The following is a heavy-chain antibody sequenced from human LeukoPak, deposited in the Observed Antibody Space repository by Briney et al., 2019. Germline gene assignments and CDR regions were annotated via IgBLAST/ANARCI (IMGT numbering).Heavy chain of an antibody. CDR1: GGSISSSGYY. Sequence: PSQTLSLTCTVSGGSISSSGYYWSWIRQDPGRGLERIGYLHYSGSTYYNPSLQSRVHISVDTSKNQFSLNLSSVSAADTAVYFCARDSGGSWFDPWGQGTLVTVSS. CDR2: LHYSGST. V-gene: IGHV4-31*03. D-gene: IGHD1-14*01. J-gene: IGHJ5*01. CDR3: ARDSGGSWFDP.